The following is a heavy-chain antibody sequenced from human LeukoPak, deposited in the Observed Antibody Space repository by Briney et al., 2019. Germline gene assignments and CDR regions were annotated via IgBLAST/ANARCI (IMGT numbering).Heavy chain of an antibody. J-gene: IGHJ4*02. CDR3: AKDLWDHGSGSYYH. CDR2: ISGSGGST. V-gene: IGHV3-23*01. CDR1: GFTFRSYA. D-gene: IGHD3-10*01. Sequence: PGGSLSLSCAGSGFTFRSYAMSWVRQAPGKGLEWVSGISGSGGSTYYAGSVKGRFTISRDNSKNTVHVQMNSLRAEDTAVYYCAKDLWDHGSGSYYHWGRGTLVTVSS.